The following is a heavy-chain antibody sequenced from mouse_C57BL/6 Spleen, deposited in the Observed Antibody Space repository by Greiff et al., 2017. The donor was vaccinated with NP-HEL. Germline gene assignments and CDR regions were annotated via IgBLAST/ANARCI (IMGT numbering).Heavy chain of an antibody. V-gene: IGHV1-66*01. CDR1: GYSFTSYY. J-gene: IGHJ2*01. CDR2: IYPGSGNT. Sequence: QVQLQQSGPELVKPGASVKISCKASGYSFTSYYIHWVKQRPGQGLEWIGWIYPGSGNTKYNEKFKGKATLTADTSSSTAYMQLSSLTSADSAVYYCARVGAQGYFDYWGQGTTLTVSS. CDR3: ARVGAQGYFDY.